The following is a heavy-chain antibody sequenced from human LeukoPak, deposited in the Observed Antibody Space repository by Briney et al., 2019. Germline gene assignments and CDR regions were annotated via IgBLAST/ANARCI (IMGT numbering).Heavy chain of an antibody. CDR2: IYYRGST. CDR1: GGSISSYY. J-gene: IGHJ4*02. Sequence: PSETLSLTCTVSGGSISSYYWGWIRQPPGKGLEWIGSIYYRGSTNDNPSLKSRVTISVDTSKNQFSLKLTSVTAADTAVYYCARRGHYYDTSGYYYFDYWGQGTLVTVS. CDR3: ARRGHYYDTSGYYYFDY. V-gene: IGHV4-39*01. D-gene: IGHD3-22*01.